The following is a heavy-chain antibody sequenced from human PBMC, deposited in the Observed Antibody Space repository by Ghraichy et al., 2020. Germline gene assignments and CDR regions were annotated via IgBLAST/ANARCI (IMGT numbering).Heavy chain of an antibody. CDR2: IGTAGDT. J-gene: IGHJ6*02. Sequence: GGSLRLSCAASGFTFSSYDMHWVRQATGKGLEWVSAIGTAGDTYYPGSVKGRFTISRENAKNSLYLQMNSLRAGDTAVYYCARGGRRGVFYYGMDVWGQGTTVTVSS. D-gene: IGHD5-24*01. CDR3: ARGGRRGVFYYGMDV. V-gene: IGHV3-13*01. CDR1: GFTFSSYD.